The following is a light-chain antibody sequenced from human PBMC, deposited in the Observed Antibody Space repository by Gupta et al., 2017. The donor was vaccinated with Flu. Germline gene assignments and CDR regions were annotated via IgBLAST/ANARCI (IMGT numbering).Light chain of an antibody. CDR3: QQYDNLPIT. V-gene: IGKV1-33*01. CDR1: QDISNY. J-gene: IGKJ5*01. Sequence: DIQRTQSPSSLSASVGDRVTITCQESQDISNYLNWYQQKPGKAPKLLIYDASNLETGVPSRCSGSGSGTDFTFTISSLQPEDIATYYCQQYDNLPITFGQGTRLEIK. CDR2: DAS.